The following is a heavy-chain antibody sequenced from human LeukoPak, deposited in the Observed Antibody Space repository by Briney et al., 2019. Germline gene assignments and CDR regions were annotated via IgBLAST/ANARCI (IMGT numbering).Heavy chain of an antibody. D-gene: IGHD6-19*01. Sequence: GGSLRLSCAASGFTFSSYWMHWVRQVPGKGLVWVSRINRDGSSATYADSVKGRFTISRDNAKNTLYLQMNSLRAEDTAVYYCARVLYSSGWLWGQGTLVTVSS. V-gene: IGHV3-74*03. CDR3: ARVLYSSGWL. CDR1: GFTFSSYW. CDR2: INRDGSSA. J-gene: IGHJ4*02.